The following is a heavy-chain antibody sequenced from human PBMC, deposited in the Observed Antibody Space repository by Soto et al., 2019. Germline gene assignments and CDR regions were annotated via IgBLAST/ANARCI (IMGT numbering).Heavy chain of an antibody. CDR1: GFTFNIYG. CDR2: TSLSGSTI. Sequence: QPGVLRLSCAASGFTFNIYGMNWVRQAPGKGLEWVSYTSLSGSTIYYADSVKGRFTISRDDAKNSLYLQMDSLRADDTAVYYCARESFSASPNFFDYWGQGTLVTVSS. V-gene: IGHV3-48*04. D-gene: IGHD3-3*02. J-gene: IGHJ4*02. CDR3: ARESFSASPNFFDY.